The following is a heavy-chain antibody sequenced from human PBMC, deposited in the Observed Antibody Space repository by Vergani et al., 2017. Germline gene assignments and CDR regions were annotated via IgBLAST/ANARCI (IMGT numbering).Heavy chain of an antibody. CDR3: ARYRDSSSWTTYYYYYYMDV. CDR1: GGSISSSSYY. Sequence: QLQLQESGPGLVKPSETLSLTCTVSGGSISSSSYYWGWIRQPPGKGLEWIGSIYYSGSTYYNPSLTSRVTISVDTSKNQFSLKLSSVTAADTAVYSCARYRDSSSWTTYYYYYYMDVWGKGTTVTVSS. J-gene: IGHJ6*03. D-gene: IGHD6-13*01. V-gene: IGHV4-39*01. CDR2: IYYSGST.